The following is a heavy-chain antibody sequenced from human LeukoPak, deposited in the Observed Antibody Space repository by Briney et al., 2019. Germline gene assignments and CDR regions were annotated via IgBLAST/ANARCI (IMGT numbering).Heavy chain of an antibody. CDR2: IGTACDT. V-gene: IGHV3-13*01. J-gene: IGHJ4*02. Sequence: GGSLRLSCAASGFTLISYDMHWVRQATGKGLEWVSAIGTACDTYYQGSVKGRFTISRENAKNSLYLQMNSLRAGDTAVYYCAREGDSSSFDYWGQGTLVTVSS. CDR3: AREGDSSSFDY. CDR1: GFTLISYD. D-gene: IGHD6-13*01.